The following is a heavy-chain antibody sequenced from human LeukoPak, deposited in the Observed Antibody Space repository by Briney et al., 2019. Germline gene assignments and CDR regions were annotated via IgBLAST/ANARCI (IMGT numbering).Heavy chain of an antibody. D-gene: IGHD3-10*01. CDR1: GGSISTNTYY. J-gene: IGHJ4*02. CDR2: IHHRGTT. V-gene: IGHV4-39*07. CDR3: ARVTYNGYLHFDY. Sequence: PSETLSLTCIVSGGSISTNTYYWGWIRLPPGKGLEWIGEIHHRGTTYYNPSLRSRVTISVDTSKNQFSLRLTSVAAADTAVYYCARVTYNGYLHFDYWGQGNLVTVS.